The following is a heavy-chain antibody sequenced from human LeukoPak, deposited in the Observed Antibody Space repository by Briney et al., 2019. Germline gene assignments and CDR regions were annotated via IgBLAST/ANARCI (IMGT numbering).Heavy chain of an antibody. Sequence: SETLSLTCTVSGGSMSTYYWSWIRQPPGKGLEWIGSIYYSGSTYYNPSLKSRVTISVDTSKNQFSLKLSSVTAADTAVYYCARVHSSSWYFDYWGQGTLVTVSS. CDR2: IYYSGST. V-gene: IGHV4-59*12. D-gene: IGHD6-13*01. CDR1: GGSMSTYY. CDR3: ARVHSSSWYFDY. J-gene: IGHJ4*02.